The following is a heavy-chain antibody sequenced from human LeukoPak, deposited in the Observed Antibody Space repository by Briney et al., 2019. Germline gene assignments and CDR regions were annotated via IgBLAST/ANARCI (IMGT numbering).Heavy chain of an antibody. CDR1: GYIFKSYW. Sequence: GESLKISCKGSGYIFKSYWISWVRQMPGKGLEWMGRIDPSDSFTNYSPSFQGHVTISADKSISTAYLQWSSLKASDTAIYYCARHSAPRDWFEPWGQGTLVTVSA. D-gene: IGHD2-21*01. V-gene: IGHV5-10-1*01. CDR3: ARHSAPRDWFEP. J-gene: IGHJ5*02. CDR2: IDPSDSFT.